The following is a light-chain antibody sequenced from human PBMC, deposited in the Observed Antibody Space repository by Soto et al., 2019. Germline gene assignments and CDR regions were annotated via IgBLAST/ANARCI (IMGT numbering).Light chain of an antibody. V-gene: IGKV3D-20*02. CDR3: QQRSNWPLIT. CDR2: GAS. Sequence: EILLSQSPGTLSLSPGETSTLCCRSSQSGSSSYLAWYQQKPGQAPRLLIYGASSRATGIPDRFSGSGSGTDFTLTISSLEPEDFAVYYCQQRSNWPLITFGQGTRLEIK. CDR1: QSGSSSY. J-gene: IGKJ5*01.